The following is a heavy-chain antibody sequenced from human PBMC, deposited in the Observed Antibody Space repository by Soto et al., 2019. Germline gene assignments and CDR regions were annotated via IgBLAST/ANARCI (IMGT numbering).Heavy chain of an antibody. CDR3: ARGWSVSSGWDFDP. CDR2: IIPILGIA. CDR1: GGTFSSYT. D-gene: IGHD6-19*01. Sequence: QVQLVQSGAEVKKPGSSVKVSCKASGGTFSSYTISWVRQAPGQGLEWMGRIIPILGIANYAQKFQGRVTITADKSTSTAYMELSSLRSEDTVVYYCARGWSVSSGWDFDPWGQGTLVTVSS. V-gene: IGHV1-69*02. J-gene: IGHJ5*02.